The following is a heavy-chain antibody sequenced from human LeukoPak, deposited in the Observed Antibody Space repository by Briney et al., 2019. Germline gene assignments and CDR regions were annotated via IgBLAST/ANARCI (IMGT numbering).Heavy chain of an antibody. V-gene: IGHV3-21*01. D-gene: IGHD3/OR15-3a*01. CDR3: AKEMYWTPEY. CDR1: GFTFSGYT. Sequence: GGSLRLSCAASGFTFSGYTMNWVRQAPGKGLEWISSIGGDSSYLYYADSVKGRFTIARDNAKNSLYLQMRSLRAEDTAVYYCAKEMYWTPEYWGPGTLVTVSS. CDR2: IGGDSSYL. J-gene: IGHJ4*02.